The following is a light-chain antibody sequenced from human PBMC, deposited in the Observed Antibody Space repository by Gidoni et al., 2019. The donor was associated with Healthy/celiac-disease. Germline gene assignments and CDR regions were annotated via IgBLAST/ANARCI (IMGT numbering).Light chain of an antibody. CDR1: SSDVGGYNY. J-gene: IGLJ2*01. CDR3: SSYTSSSTRVV. CDR2: DVS. Sequence: QSALTQPASVSGSPGQSIPISCPGTSSDVGGYNYVSWYQQHPGKAPKLMIYDVSNRPSGVSNRFSGSKSGNTASLTISGLQAEDEADYYCSSYTSSSTRVVFGGGTKLTVL. V-gene: IGLV2-14*01.